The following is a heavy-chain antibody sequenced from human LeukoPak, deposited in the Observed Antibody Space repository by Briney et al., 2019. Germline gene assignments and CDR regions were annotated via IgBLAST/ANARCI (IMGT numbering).Heavy chain of an antibody. V-gene: IGHV3-23*01. CDR3: ARTYYYDSSGYSPEFDY. J-gene: IGHJ4*02. D-gene: IGHD3-22*01. Sequence: GSLRLSCAASGITFSSYAMSWVRQAPGKGLEWVSAVSGSGGSTYYADSVKGRFTISRDNSKNTLYLQMNSLRAEDTAVYYCARTYYYDSSGYSPEFDYWGQGTLVTVSS. CDR2: VSGSGGST. CDR1: GITFSSYA.